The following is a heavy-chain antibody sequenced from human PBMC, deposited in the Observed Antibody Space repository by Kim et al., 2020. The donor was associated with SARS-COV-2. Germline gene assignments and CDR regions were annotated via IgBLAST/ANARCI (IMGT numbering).Heavy chain of an antibody. D-gene: IGHD6-13*01. J-gene: IGHJ2*01. Sequence: SVKVSCKASGGTFSSYAISWVRQAPGQGLEWMGGIIPIFGTANYAQKFQGRVTITADESTSTAYMELSSLRSEDTAVYYCAREGSDSSNVVEYFDLWGRGTLVTVSS. V-gene: IGHV1-69*13. CDR2: IIPIFGTA. CDR1: GGTFSSYA. CDR3: AREGSDSSNVVEYFDL.